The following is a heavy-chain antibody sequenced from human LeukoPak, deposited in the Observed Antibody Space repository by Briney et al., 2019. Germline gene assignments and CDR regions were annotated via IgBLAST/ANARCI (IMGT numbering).Heavy chain of an antibody. CDR3: ARGLAQAGILGVFDY. CDR1: GFAVSSTH. CDR2: IHSGGST. J-gene: IGHJ4*02. V-gene: IGHV3-53*01. D-gene: IGHD6-13*01. Sequence: RGSLRPSCAASGFAVSSTHMNWVRQAPGKGLEWVSLIHSGGSTYYADSVKGRFTISRDNSRNTLDLQMNTLRDADTAVYYCARGLAQAGILGVFDYWGQGTLVTVSS.